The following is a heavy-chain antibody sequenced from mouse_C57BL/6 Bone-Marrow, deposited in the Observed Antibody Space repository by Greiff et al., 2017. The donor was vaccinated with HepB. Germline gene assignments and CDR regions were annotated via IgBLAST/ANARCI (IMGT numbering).Heavy chain of an antibody. CDR1: EYEFPSHD. CDR3: ARHSPLYGSSSFAMDY. J-gene: IGHJ4*01. V-gene: IGHV5-2*01. Sequence: DVKLVESGGGLVQPGESLKLSCESNEYEFPSHDMSWVRKTPEKRLELVAAINSDGGSTYYPDTMERRFIISRDNTKKTLYLQMSSLRSEDTALYYCARHSPLYGSSSFAMDYWGQGTSVTVSS. D-gene: IGHD1-1*01. CDR2: INSDGGST.